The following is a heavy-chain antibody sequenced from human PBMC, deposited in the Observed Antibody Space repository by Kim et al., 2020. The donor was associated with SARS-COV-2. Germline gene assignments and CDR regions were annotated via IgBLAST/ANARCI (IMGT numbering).Heavy chain of an antibody. D-gene: IGHD6-13*01. CDR1: GFTFSSYA. CDR3: AKRVGSSFLNWYFDL. CDR2: ISGSGGST. Sequence: GGSLRLSCAASGFTFSSYAMSWVRQAPGKGLEWVSAISGSGGSTYYADSVKGRFTISRDNSKNTLYLQMNSLRAEDTAVYYCAKRVGSSFLNWYFDLWGRGTLVTLSS. J-gene: IGHJ2*01. V-gene: IGHV3-23*01.